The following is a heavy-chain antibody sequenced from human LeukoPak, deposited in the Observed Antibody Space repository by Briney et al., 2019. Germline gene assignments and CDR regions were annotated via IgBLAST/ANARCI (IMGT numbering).Heavy chain of an antibody. J-gene: IGHJ4*02. D-gene: IGHD6-13*01. CDR3: AKRLAAAGTDRLFDY. CDR1: GFTFSSYA. Sequence: GGSLRLSCAASGFTFSSYAMSWVRQAPGKGLEWVSAIRGSGGSTYYADSVKGRFTISRDNSKNTLYLQMNSLRAEDTAVYYCAKRLAAAGTDRLFDYWGQGTLVTVSS. CDR2: IRGSGGST. V-gene: IGHV3-23*01.